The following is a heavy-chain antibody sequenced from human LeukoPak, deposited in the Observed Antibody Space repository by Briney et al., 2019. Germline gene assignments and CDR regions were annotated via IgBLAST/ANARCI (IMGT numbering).Heavy chain of an antibody. D-gene: IGHD3-22*01. CDR1: DGSISSYY. CDR2: IYYIGTT. Sequence: SETLSLTCTVSDGSISSYYWNWFRQPPGKGLEWIGHIYYIGTTHYNPSLKSRVSISIDTSKNQFSLKLRSVTAVDTAVYYCARWGHFDTSGYFVADYWGQGTLITVSS. CDR3: ARWGHFDTSGYFVADY. V-gene: IGHV4-59*01. J-gene: IGHJ4*02.